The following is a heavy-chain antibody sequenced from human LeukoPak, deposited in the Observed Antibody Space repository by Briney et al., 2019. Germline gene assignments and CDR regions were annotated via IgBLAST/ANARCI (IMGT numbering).Heavy chain of an antibody. Sequence: SETLSLTCTVSGYFISSGYYWGWIRQPPGKRLEWIGSIYHSGSTYYNPSLKSRVTISVDTSKNQFSLKLSSVTAADTAVYYCARDRSSCSGGSCTEVLDYWGQGTLVTVSS. CDR2: IYHSGST. V-gene: IGHV4-38-2*02. CDR1: GYFISSGYY. D-gene: IGHD2-15*01. J-gene: IGHJ4*02. CDR3: ARDRSSCSGGSCTEVLDY.